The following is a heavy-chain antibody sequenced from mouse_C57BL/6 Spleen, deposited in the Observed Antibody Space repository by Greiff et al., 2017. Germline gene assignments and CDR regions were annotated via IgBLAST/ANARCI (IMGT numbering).Heavy chain of an antibody. D-gene: IGHD2-2*01. V-gene: IGHV1-39*01. J-gene: IGHJ2*01. CDR1: GYSFTDYN. CDR3: ARSDYYGYDGLGY. CDR2: INPNYGTT. Sequence: EVQLQQSGPELVTPGDSVKISCKASGYSFTDYNMNWVKQSNGKSLEWIGVINPNYGTTSYNQKFKGKATLTVDQSSSTAYMQLNSLTSEDSAVYYCARSDYYGYDGLGYWGQGTTLTVSS.